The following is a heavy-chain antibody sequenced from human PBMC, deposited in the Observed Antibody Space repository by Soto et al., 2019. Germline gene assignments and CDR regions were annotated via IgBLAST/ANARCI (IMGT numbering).Heavy chain of an antibody. Sequence: SETLSLTCTVSGGSISSYYWSWIRQPPGKGLEWIGYIYYSGSTNYNPSLKSRVTISVDTSKNQFSLKLSSVTAADTAVYYCARDLGRKYGDYDWFDPWGQGTLVTVSS. V-gene: IGHV4-59*01. D-gene: IGHD4-17*01. J-gene: IGHJ5*02. CDR1: GGSISSYY. CDR2: IYYSGST. CDR3: ARDLGRKYGDYDWFDP.